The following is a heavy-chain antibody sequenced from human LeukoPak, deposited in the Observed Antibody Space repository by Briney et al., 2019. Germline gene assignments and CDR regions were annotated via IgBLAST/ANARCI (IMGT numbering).Heavy chain of an antibody. J-gene: IGHJ6*03. D-gene: IGHD2-2*01. V-gene: IGHV4-34*01. CDR2: INHSGST. Sequence: PSETLSLTCAVYGGSFSDYYWSWIRQPPGKGLEWIGEINHSGSTNYNPPLKSRVTISVDTSKNQFSLKLSSVTAADTAVYYCARGNIVVVPAARYYYYYMDVWGKGTTVTVSS. CDR1: GGSFSDYY. CDR3: ARGNIVVVPAARYYYYYMDV.